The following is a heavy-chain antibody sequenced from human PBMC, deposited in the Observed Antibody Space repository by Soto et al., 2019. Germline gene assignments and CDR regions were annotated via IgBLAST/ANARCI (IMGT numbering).Heavy chain of an antibody. Sequence: SVKVSCKASGGTFSSYAISWVRQAPGQGLEWMGGIIPIFGTANYAQKFQGRVTITADESTSTAYMELSSLRSEDTAVYYCAREFAFPNWFDPWGQGTLVTSPQ. D-gene: IGHD2-21*01. CDR2: IIPIFGTA. CDR1: GGTFSSYA. V-gene: IGHV1-69*13. J-gene: IGHJ5*02. CDR3: AREFAFPNWFDP.